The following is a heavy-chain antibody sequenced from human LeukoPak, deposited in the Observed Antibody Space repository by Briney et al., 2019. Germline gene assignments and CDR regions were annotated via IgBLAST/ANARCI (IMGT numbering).Heavy chain of an antibody. CDR2: IYSGGNT. V-gene: IGHV3-66*01. Sequence: GGPLRLSCAASGFSVSNNYMSWVRQAPGKGLNWVSVIYSGGNTYYADSVKGRFTISRDNSKNTLYLQMNSLRAEDTAVYYCVRDQGDYGGAFDIWGQGTVVTVSS. CDR1: GFSVSNNY. CDR3: VRDQGDYGGAFDI. J-gene: IGHJ3*02. D-gene: IGHD2-21*01.